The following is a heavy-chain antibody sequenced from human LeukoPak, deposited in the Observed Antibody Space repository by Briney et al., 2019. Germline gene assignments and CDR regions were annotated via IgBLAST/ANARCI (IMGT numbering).Heavy chain of an antibody. Sequence: GGSLRLSCAASGFTFSSYWMHWVRQAPGKGLVWVSRVKGDGSFTNYADSVYGRFTISRDNAKNTLNLHMHSLRAEDTAVYYCVRDGDDFNFDYWGQGNLVTVSS. CDR2: VKGDGSFT. CDR3: VRDGDDFNFDY. J-gene: IGHJ4*02. CDR1: GFTFSSYW. V-gene: IGHV3-74*01. D-gene: IGHD5-24*01.